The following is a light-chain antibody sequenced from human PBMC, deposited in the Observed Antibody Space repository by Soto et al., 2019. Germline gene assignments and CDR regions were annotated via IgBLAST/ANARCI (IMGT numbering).Light chain of an antibody. Sequence: EIVMTQSPATLSVSPGERATLSCRASQSVSRNLAWYQQKPGQAPRLLIYGASTRATGIPARFSGSGSGTEFTLTISSLQSEDFAVYYCQQYNNLPPYTFGQGTKLEIK. V-gene: IGKV3-15*01. CDR2: GAS. CDR3: QQYNNLPPYT. J-gene: IGKJ2*01. CDR1: QSVSRN.